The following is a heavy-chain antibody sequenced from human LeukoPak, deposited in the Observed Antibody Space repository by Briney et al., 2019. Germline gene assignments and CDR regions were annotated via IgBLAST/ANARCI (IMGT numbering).Heavy chain of an antibody. D-gene: IGHD2-2*01. CDR1: GGSISSSNW. CDR3: ARREIVVVPAAGLTNWFDP. V-gene: IGHV4-4*02. Sequence: SETLSLTCAVSGGSISSSNWWSWVRQPPGKGLEWIGEIYHSGSTNYNPSLKSRVTISVDKSKNQFSLKLGSVTAADTAVYYCARREIVVVPAAGLTNWFDPWGQGTLVTVSS. J-gene: IGHJ5*02. CDR2: IYHSGST.